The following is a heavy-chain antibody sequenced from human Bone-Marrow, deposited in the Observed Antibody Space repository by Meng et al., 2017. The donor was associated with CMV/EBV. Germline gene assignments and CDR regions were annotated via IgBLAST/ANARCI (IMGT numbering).Heavy chain of an antibody. V-gene: IGHV3-13*01. CDR3: ARSLYSSSSRGSGMDV. D-gene: IGHD6-6*01. CDR2: IGTAGDT. Sequence: GGSLRLSCAASGFTFSSYDMHWVRQATGKGLEWVSAIGTAGDTYYPGSVKGRFTISRENAKNSLYLQMNSLRAGDTAVYYCARSLYSSSSRGSGMDVWGQGTTVTVSS. J-gene: IGHJ6*02. CDR1: GFTFSSYD.